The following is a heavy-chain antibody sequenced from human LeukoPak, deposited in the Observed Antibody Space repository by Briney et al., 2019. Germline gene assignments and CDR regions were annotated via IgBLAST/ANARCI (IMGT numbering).Heavy chain of an antibody. CDR1: GGSFSGYY. V-gene: IGHV4-34*01. Sequence: PSETLSLTCALYGGSFSGYYWTWIRQPPGKGLEWIGEINHSGSTYYNPSLKSRVTISVDTSNNQFSLKLSAVTAADTAVYYCASVRRGFGESSKYYSYYYMHVWGNGTTVTIAS. J-gene: IGHJ6*03. CDR2: INHSGST. CDR3: ASVRRGFGESSKYYSYYYMHV. D-gene: IGHD3-10*01.